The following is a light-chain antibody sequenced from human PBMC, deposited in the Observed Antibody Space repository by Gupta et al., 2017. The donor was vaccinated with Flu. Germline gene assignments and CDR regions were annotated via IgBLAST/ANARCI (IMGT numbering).Light chain of an antibody. CDR2: KAS. CDR3: QQYNNYSWT. Sequence: DIQMTQSPSTLSASVGDRVTITCRASQSISSGVDWYQQKPGKAPKLLIYKASSLETGVPSRFSGSGSGTEFTLTISSLQPDDFATYDCQQYNNYSWTFGQGTKVEIK. V-gene: IGKV1-5*03. J-gene: IGKJ1*01. CDR1: QSISSG.